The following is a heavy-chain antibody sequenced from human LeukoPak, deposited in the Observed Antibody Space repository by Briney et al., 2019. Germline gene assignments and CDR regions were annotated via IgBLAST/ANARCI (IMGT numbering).Heavy chain of an antibody. CDR3: ARDLRFLEWFH. CDR1: GASISSSNYY. CDR2: IYYSGGI. Sequence: PSETLSLTCSVSGASISSSNYYWGWIRQPPGKGLEWIGSIYYSGGIYYNPSLKSRVTISVDTSKNQISLKLTSVTAADTAVYYCARDLRFLEWFHWGQGTLVTVSS. D-gene: IGHD3-3*01. V-gene: IGHV4-39*07. J-gene: IGHJ4*02.